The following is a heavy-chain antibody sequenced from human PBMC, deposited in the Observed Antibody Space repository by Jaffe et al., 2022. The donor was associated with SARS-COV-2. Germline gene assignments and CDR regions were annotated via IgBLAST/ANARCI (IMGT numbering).Heavy chain of an antibody. Sequence: QVQLVQSGAEVKKPGASVKVSCKTSGYTFTNYAVSWVRQAPGQGLEWMGWITADNGNTNYAQKLQGRVTMTTDTSTSTAYMELRSLRSDDTAVYYCARDHIAVAGTSFDFWGQGTLVTVSS. CDR3: ARDHIAVAGTSFDF. D-gene: IGHD6-19*01. J-gene: IGHJ4*02. CDR2: ITADNGNT. V-gene: IGHV1-18*01. CDR1: GYTFTNYA.